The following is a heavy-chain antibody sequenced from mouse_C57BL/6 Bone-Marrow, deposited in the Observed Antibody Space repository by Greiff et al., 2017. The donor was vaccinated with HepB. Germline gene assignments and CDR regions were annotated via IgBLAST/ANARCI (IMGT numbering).Heavy chain of an antibody. Sequence: VQLQQSGAELVRPGASVKLSCTASGFNIKDDYMHWVKQRPEQGLEWIGWIDPENGDTEYASKFQGKATITADTSSNTAYLQLSSLTSEGTAVYYCTTWDGKAWFAYWGQGTRVTVSA. J-gene: IGHJ3*01. CDR3: TTWDGKAWFAY. V-gene: IGHV14-4*01. D-gene: IGHD2-1*01. CDR2: IDPENGDT. CDR1: GFNIKDDY.